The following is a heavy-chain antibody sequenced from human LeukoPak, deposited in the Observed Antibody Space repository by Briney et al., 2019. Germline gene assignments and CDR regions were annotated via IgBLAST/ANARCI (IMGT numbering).Heavy chain of an antibody. CDR2: IKSKTDGGTT. Sequence: GGSLRLSCAASGFTFTNAWMSWVRQAPGKGLEWVGRIKSKTDGGTTDYAAPVKGRFTISRDDSKNTLYLQMNSLKTEDTAVYCCTTEAELRHYCTNGICYNFDCWGQGTLVTVSS. J-gene: IGHJ4*02. CDR3: TTEAELRHYCTNGICYNFDC. CDR1: GFTFTNAW. V-gene: IGHV3-15*01. D-gene: IGHD2-8*01.